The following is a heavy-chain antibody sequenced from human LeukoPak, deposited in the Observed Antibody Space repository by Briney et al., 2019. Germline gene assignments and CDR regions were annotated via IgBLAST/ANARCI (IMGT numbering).Heavy chain of an antibody. CDR2: IYYSGST. CDR3: ARTRTIFGVVTGYWYFDL. V-gene: IGHV4-61*05. D-gene: IGHD3-3*01. Sequence: SETLSLTCTVSGGSISSSSYYWGWIRQPPGKGLEWIGYIYYSGSTNYNPSLKSRVTISVDTSKNQFSLKLSSVTAADTAVYYCARTRTIFGVVTGYWYFDLWGRGTLVTVSS. J-gene: IGHJ2*01. CDR1: GGSISSSSYY.